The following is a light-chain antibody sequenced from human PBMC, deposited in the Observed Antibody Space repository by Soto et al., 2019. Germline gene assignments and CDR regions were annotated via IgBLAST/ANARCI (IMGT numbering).Light chain of an antibody. V-gene: IGKV3-11*01. CDR3: QPRQYWPLIT. J-gene: IGKJ5*01. CDR2: DAS. Sequence: ESVLTQSPCTLSLSPVERANLFCRASLNVNSYLAWYQQKPGQAPRLLIYDASNRAAGIPARFSGSGSGTDFTLTIGSLEPEDFAIYYCQPRQYWPLITGGQGPRLEIK. CDR1: LNVNSY.